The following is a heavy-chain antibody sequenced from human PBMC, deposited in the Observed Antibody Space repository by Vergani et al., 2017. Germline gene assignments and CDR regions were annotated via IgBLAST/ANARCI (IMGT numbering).Heavy chain of an antibody. J-gene: IGHJ4*02. CDR2: IYHSGGS. CDR3: VRGGGSGYLRFTVDY. D-gene: IGHD5-12*01. Sequence: QVQLQESGPGLVKPSETLSLTCEVSGYTMTNGYYWGWIRQPPGKGLESIGSIYHSGGSYYSPSLKSRVTISLDRSRNRLSLTLTSLTAADTAMYYCVRGGGSGYLRFTVDYWGQGVMVTVSS. V-gene: IGHV4-38-2*01. CDR1: GYTMTNGYY.